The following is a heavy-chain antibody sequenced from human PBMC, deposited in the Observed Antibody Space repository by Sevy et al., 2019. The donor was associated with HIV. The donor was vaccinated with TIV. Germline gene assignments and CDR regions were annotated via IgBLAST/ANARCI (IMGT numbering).Heavy chain of an antibody. CDR2: ISSSGSTI. D-gene: IGHD3-16*01. Sequence: GGSLRLSCAASGFTFSDYYMSWIRQAPGKGLEWVSYISSSGSTIYYADSVKGRFTISRDNAKNALYLQMNSLRAEDTAVYYCARVPDYLSVNDYWGQGTLVTVSS. V-gene: IGHV3-11*01. CDR1: GFTFSDYY. CDR3: ARVPDYLSVNDY. J-gene: IGHJ4*02.